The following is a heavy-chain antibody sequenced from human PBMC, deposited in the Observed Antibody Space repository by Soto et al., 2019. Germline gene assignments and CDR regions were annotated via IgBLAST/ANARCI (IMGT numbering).Heavy chain of an antibody. V-gene: IGHV3-30*18. CDR1: GFTFSSYG. CDR2: ISYDGSNK. Sequence: PGGSLRLSCEASGFTFSSYGMHWVRQAPGKGLKWVAVISYDGSNKYYADSVKGRFTISRDNSKNTLYLQMNSLRAEDTAVYYCAKDLSQWLTRYFFDDWGQGTLVTVSS. J-gene: IGHJ4*02. CDR3: AKDLSQWLTRYFFDD. D-gene: IGHD6-19*01.